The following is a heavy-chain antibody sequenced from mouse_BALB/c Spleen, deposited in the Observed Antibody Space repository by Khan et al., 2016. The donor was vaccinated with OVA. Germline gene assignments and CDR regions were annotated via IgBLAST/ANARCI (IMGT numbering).Heavy chain of an antibody. CDR2: INTYTGKP. V-gene: IGHV9-3-1*01. D-gene: IGHD6-1*01. CDR3: RREEYNGAMDY. J-gene: IGHJ4*01. Sequence: QIQLLQSGPELKKPGETVKISCKASGYTFTNNGMNWVKLAPGKGLKWMGWINTYTGKPAYADDFKGRFVFSLETTARAAYLMNNDLTNEEAANYFSRREEYNGAMDYWGQGTLVTVSA. CDR1: GYTFTNNG.